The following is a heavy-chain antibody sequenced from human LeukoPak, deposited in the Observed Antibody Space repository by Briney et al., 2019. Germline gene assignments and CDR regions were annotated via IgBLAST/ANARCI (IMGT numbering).Heavy chain of an antibody. V-gene: IGHV3-33*01. CDR1: GFILSTHG. CDR2: MWYDGSRE. Sequence: GGSLRLSCAASGFILSTHGMHWVRQAPGKGLEWVAGMWYDGSREDYADSVKGRFTISRDMSKNTLNLQMNSLRVEDTAMLYCARDLSFGSLDFRGQGTLVTVSS. CDR3: ARDLSFGSLDF. J-gene: IGHJ4*02. D-gene: IGHD1-26*01.